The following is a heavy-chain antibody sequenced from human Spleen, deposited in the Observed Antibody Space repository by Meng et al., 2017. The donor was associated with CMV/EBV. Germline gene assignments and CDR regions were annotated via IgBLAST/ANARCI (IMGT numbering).Heavy chain of an antibody. Sequence: ASVKVSCKASGYTFTNYGISWVRQAPGRGLEWMGWISTYNGDTKYPQKLQDRVTMTTDTSTTTVYMELRSLRSDDTAVYYCARDSSSWFKVDFWGQGTTVTVS. CDR3: ARDSSSWFKVDF. CDR2: ISTYNGDT. D-gene: IGHD6-19*01. V-gene: IGHV1-18*01. CDR1: GYTFTNYG. J-gene: IGHJ6*02.